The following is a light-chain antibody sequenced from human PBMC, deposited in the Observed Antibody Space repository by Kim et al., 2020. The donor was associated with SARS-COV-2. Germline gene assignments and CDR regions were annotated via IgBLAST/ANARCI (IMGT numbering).Light chain of an antibody. CDR3: QKYNSVPLT. Sequence: SSSVGDRVTIPCRASQAISNYLAWYQQKPGRVPKLLIYAASTLQSGVPSRFSGSGSGAEFTLTISSLQPEDVGTYYCQKYNSVPLTFGGGTKLEI. CDR1: QAISNY. J-gene: IGKJ4*01. V-gene: IGKV1-27*01. CDR2: AAS.